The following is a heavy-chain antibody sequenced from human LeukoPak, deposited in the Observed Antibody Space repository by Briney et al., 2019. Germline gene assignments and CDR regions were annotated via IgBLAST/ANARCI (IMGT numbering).Heavy chain of an antibody. CDR3: ARYGDSNYWYFDL. CDR1: GFTFSSYE. CDR2: ISSSGSTI. Sequence: GGSLRLSCAASGFTFSSYEMNWVRQAPGKGLQWVSYISSSGSTIYYADSVKGRFTMSRDKDKNSLYLQMNILRAGDAAVYYCARYGDSNYWYFDLWGRGTLVTVSS. J-gene: IGHJ2*01. D-gene: IGHD4-17*01. V-gene: IGHV3-48*03.